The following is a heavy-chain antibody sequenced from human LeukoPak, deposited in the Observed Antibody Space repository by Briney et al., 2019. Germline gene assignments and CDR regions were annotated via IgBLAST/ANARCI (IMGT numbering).Heavy chain of an antibody. J-gene: IGHJ6*02. V-gene: IGHV4-34*01. CDR1: GGSFSGYL. CDR2: VNYRGSP. CDR3: SRSGLTGMREYERADYYYYGMDL. D-gene: IGHD2-2*01. Sequence: SETLSLTCDVPGGSFSGYLWSWIRQSPGKGLEWIGEVNYRGSPHYNPSLESRVTISVDTSKNQLSLKLTTVTAADTALYYCSRSGLTGMREYERADYYYYGMDLWGQGTAVTV.